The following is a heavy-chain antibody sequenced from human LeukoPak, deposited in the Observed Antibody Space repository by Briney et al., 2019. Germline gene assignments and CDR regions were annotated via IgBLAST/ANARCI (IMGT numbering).Heavy chain of an antibody. CDR3: ARDVVPYYYYYMDV. CDR1: GFTFSAHG. V-gene: IGHV3-30*03. CDR2: ISYDGSNK. D-gene: IGHD2-21*01. J-gene: IGHJ6*03. Sequence: GGSLRLSCAASGFTFSAHGMNWVRQAPGKGLEWVAVISYDGSNKYYADSVTGRFTISRENSKNTLYLQMISLRTEDTAVYYCARDVVPYYYYYMDVWGKGTTVTVSS.